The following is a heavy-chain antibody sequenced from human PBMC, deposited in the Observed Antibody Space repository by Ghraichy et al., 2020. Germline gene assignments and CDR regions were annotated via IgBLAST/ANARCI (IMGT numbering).Heavy chain of an antibody. J-gene: IGHJ2*01. V-gene: IGHV3-30*18. CDR3: AKDHRSGWYQGVGYFDL. CDR1: GFTFSSYG. CDR2: VSYDGSNK. Sequence: GESLNISCAASGFTFSSYGMHWVRQAPGKGLEWVAVVSYDGSNKYYADSVKGRFTISRDNSKNTLYLQMNSLRAEDTAVYYCAKDHRSGWYQGVGYFDLWGRGTLVTVSS. D-gene: IGHD6-19*01.